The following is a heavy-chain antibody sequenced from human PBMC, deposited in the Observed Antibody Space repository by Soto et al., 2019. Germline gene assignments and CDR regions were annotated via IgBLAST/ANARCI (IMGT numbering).Heavy chain of an antibody. V-gene: IGHV1-3*01. CDR2: INADNGDT. Sequence: ASVKVSCKASGYTFTAYALHCVRQAPGQGLEWMGWINADNGDTKYSQKFQDTVTITRDTSATTAYMELSSLRSEDTAVYYCARDVSSSIDYWGQGTLVTVSS. CDR3: ARDVSSSIDY. CDR1: GYTFTAYA. D-gene: IGHD6-13*01. J-gene: IGHJ4*02.